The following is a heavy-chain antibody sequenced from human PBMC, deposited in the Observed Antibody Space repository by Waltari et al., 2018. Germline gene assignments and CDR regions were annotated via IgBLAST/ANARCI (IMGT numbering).Heavy chain of an antibody. CDR2: IIPVYNEG. CDR3: ARVDLTVDSRTYYFDF. D-gene: IGHD1-20*01. CDR1: GDTSNSYA. V-gene: IGHV1-69*01. J-gene: IGHJ4*02. Sequence: QVQVVESGEVKRPGSSVKLSCQASGDTSNSYAFSWVRQAPGKPFEWMGEIIPVYNEGKSAQNFQGRLTISAHEPTTTVFMELSTLRPEDTAIYYCARVDLTVDSRTYYFDFWGQGKLVAVSA.